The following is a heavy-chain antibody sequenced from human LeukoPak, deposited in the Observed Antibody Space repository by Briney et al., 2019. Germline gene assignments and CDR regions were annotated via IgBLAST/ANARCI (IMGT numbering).Heavy chain of an antibody. D-gene: IGHD3-16*01. V-gene: IGHV1-2*02. CDR3: ARRGLLGDYYYYYMDV. CDR2: INPNSGGT. J-gene: IGHJ6*03. Sequence: ASVKVSCKASGYTFTGYYMHWVRQAPGQGLEWIGWINPNSGGTNYAQKFQGRVTMTRDTSISTAYMELSRLRSDDTAVYYCARRGLLGDYYYYYMDVWGKGTTVTVSS. CDR1: GYTFTGYY.